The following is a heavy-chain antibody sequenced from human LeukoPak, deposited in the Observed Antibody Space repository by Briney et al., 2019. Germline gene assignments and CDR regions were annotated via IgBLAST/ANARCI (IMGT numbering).Heavy chain of an antibody. CDR1: GFTLSSYA. D-gene: IGHD1-26*01. CDR3: AKDLTQWELLIDY. J-gene: IGHJ4*02. CDR2: ISGSGGST. V-gene: IGHV3-23*01. Sequence: PGGSLRLSCAASGFTLSSYAMSWVRQAPGKGLEWVSAISGSGGSTYYADSVKGRFTISRDNSKNTLYLQMNSLRAEDTAVYYCAKDLTQWELLIDYWGQGTLVTVSS.